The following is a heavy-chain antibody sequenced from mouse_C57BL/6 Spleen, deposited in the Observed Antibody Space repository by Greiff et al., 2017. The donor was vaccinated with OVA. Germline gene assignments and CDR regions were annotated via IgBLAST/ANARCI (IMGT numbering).Heavy chain of an antibody. CDR1: GYTFTSYW. CDR3: ARSGDGSSWFAY. CDR2: IYPSDSET. V-gene: IGHV1-61*01. Sequence: QVQLQQPGAELVRPGSSVKLSCKASGYTFTSYWMDWVKQRPGQGLEWIGNIYPSDSETHYNQKFKDKATLTVDKSSSTAYMQLSSLTSEDSAVYYCARSGDGSSWFAYWGQGTLVTVSA. D-gene: IGHD2-3*01. J-gene: IGHJ3*01.